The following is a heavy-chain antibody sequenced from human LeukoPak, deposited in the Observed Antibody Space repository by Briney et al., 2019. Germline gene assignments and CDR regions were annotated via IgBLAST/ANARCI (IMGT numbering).Heavy chain of an antibody. Sequence: ASVKVSCKASGYTFTSYAMHWVRQAPGQRLEWMGWINAGNGNTKYSQKFQGRVTITRDTSAGTAYMELSSLRSEDTAVYYCASSSSSGANPDYWGQGTLVTVSS. CDR3: ASSSSSGANPDY. CDR1: GYTFTSYA. V-gene: IGHV1-3*01. J-gene: IGHJ4*02. D-gene: IGHD6-6*01. CDR2: INAGNGNT.